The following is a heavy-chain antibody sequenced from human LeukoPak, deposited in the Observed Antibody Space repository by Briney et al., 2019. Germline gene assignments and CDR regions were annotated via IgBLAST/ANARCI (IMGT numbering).Heavy chain of an antibody. J-gene: IGHJ4*02. CDR2: IKQDGSEK. V-gene: IGHV3-7*01. Sequence: GGSLRLSCAASGFTFSSYWMSWVRQAPGKGLEWVANIKQDGSEKYYVDSVKGRFTIPGDNAKNSLYLQMNSLRAEDTAVYYCARANGYSSSWYFDYWGQGTLVTVSS. CDR3: ARANGYSSSWYFDY. CDR1: GFTFSSYW. D-gene: IGHD6-13*01.